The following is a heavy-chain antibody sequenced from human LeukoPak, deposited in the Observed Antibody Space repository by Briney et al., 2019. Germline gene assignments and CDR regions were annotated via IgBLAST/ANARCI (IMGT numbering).Heavy chain of an antibody. Sequence: ASETLSLTCTVSGGSISSGSYYWSWIRQPAGKGLEWIGRIYTSGSTNHNPSLKSRVTISVDTSKNQFSLKLSSVTAADTAVYYCARHYFHPHDAFDIWGQGTMVTVSS. CDR3: ARHYFHPHDAFDI. CDR2: IYTSGST. CDR1: GGSISSGSYY. D-gene: IGHD3-9*01. J-gene: IGHJ3*02. V-gene: IGHV4-61*02.